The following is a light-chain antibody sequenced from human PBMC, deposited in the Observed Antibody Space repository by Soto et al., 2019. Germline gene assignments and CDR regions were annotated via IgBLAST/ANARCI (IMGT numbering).Light chain of an antibody. J-gene: IGLJ7*01. Sequence: QSVLTQPPSASGTPGQRVTISCSGSSSNIGSNTVNWYQQLPGTAPKLLIYSNNQRPSGTPDRFSAYKAGTSATLGITGLQAGDEADYYCGTWDSSLSVAVFGGGTQLTVL. CDR3: GTWDSSLSVAV. CDR1: SSNIGSNT. CDR2: SNN. V-gene: IGLV1-44*01.